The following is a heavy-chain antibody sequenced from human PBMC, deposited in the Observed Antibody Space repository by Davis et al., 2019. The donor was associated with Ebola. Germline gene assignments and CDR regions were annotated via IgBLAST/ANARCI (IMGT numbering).Heavy chain of an antibody. CDR1: GGSISSGDYY. Sequence: PSETLSLTCTVSGGSISSGDYYWSWIRQPPGKGLEWIGYIYYSGSTNCNSSLESRVTISLDTSKNQFSLKLTSLTAADTAVYYCARGRYLGYWGQGTLVTVSS. J-gene: IGHJ4*02. CDR2: IYYSGST. V-gene: IGHV4-30-4*01. CDR3: ARGRYLGY.